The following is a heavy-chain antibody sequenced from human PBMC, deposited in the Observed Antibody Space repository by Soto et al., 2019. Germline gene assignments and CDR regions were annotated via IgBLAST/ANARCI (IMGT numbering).Heavy chain of an antibody. CDR1: GYAFFSYA. CDR2: ISVGNGNT. Sequence: ASVKVSCKASGYAFFSYAMHWVRQAPGQRLEWMGWISVGNGNTKYSQKFQGRVTMIRNTSVSTAYMELSSLRSEDTAVYYCATASPSGYYYFDYWGQGTLVTVAS. CDR3: ATASPSGYYYFDY. V-gene: IGHV1-3*01. J-gene: IGHJ4*02. D-gene: IGHD3-22*01.